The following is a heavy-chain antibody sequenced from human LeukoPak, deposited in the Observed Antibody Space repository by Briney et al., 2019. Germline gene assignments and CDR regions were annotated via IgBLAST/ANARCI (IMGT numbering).Heavy chain of an antibody. D-gene: IGHD2-2*01. V-gene: IGHV6-1*01. Sequence: SQTLSLTCAISGDSVSSNSVTWNWIRRSPSRGLEWLGRTYYRSTWYNDYAVSVRGRITVNPDTSKNQFSLHLNSVTPEDTAVYYCARRLTQYDCFDPWGQGILVTVSS. CDR2: TYYRSTWYN. CDR1: GDSVSSNSVT. CDR3: ARRLTQYDCFDP. J-gene: IGHJ5*02.